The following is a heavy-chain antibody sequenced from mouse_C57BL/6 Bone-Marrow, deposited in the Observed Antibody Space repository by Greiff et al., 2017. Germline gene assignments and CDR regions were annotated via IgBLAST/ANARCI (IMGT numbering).Heavy chain of an antibody. CDR1: GYTFTSYG. J-gene: IGHJ1*03. D-gene: IGHD1-1*01. CDR2: IYPRSGNT. Sequence: QVQLQQSGAELARPGASVKLSCKASGYTFTSYGISWVKQRTGQGLEWIGEIYPRSGNTYYNEKFKGKATLTADKSSSTAYMELRSLTSEDSAVYFCARGATVVGRYFDVGGTGTTVTVSS. V-gene: IGHV1-81*01. CDR3: ARGATVVGRYFDV.